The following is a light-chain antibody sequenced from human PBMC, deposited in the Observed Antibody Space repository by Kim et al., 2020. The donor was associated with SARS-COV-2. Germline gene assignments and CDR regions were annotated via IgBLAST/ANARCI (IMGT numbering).Light chain of an antibody. CDR3: QQRSNWPPFLT. J-gene: IGKJ4*01. CDR1: QSVSSY. V-gene: IGKV3-11*01. Sequence: PRESATLACRASQSVSSYLACYQHKPAQAPRLLIYDASNRATGIPARVSGSGSGTDFTLTISSLEPEDFAVYYCQQRSNWPPFLTFGGGTKVHIK. CDR2: DAS.